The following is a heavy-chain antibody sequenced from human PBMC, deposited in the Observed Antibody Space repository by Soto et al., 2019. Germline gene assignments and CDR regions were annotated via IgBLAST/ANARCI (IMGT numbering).Heavy chain of an antibody. CDR2: ISYDGSNK. CDR1: ECRFISYA. V-gene: IGHV3-30-3*01. Sequence: PQRHACDASECRFISYAVQWVRQAPGKGLEWVAVISYDGSNKYYADSVKGRFTISRDNSKNTLYLQMNSLRAEDTAVYYCAREEYSSSWYPPFDYWGQVTLVT. CDR3: AREEYSSSWYPPFDY. J-gene: IGHJ4*02. D-gene: IGHD6-13*01.